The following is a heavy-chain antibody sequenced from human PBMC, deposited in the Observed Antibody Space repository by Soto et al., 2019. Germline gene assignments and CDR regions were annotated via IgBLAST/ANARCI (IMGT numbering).Heavy chain of an antibody. CDR2: ITTRGNTI. J-gene: IGHJ4*02. CDR3: ACPQWPNPAPQFDY. CDR1: GLNFRDHY. V-gene: IGHV3-11*01. Sequence: QVHLVESGGALVKPGGSLRLSCVVSGLNFRDHYMNWIRQAPGKGLEWVAYITTRGNTIYYADSVQGRFTISRDNAENSVFLQMDSLRVEDTAVYYCACPQWPNPAPQFDYWGQGTPVTVSS. D-gene: IGHD6-19*01.